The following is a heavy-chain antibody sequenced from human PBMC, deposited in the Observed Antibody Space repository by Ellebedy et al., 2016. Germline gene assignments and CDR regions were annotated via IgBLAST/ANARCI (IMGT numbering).Heavy chain of an antibody. CDR2: ISYDGSDK. CDR1: GFTFSDSG. V-gene: IGHV3-30-3*01. D-gene: IGHD3-22*01. Sequence: GESLKISXAASGFTFSDSGLHWVRPAPGKGPAWVASISYDGSDKDYADSVKGRLTISRDNSKNTLYLQMNSLRVEDTAVYYCVRLHSGVYHYFRYWGQGTLVTVSS. J-gene: IGHJ4*02. CDR3: VRLHSGVYHYFRY.